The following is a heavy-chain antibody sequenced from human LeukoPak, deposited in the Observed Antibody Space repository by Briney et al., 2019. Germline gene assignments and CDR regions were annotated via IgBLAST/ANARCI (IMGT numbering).Heavy chain of an antibody. J-gene: IGHJ4*02. Sequence: GGSLRLSCAASGFTFSTYGMNWVRQAPGKGLEWVSGISPSGGITYYADSVKGRFTISRDNAKNSLYLQMNSLRAEDTAVYYCARVGALSSSWLLYWGQGALVTVSS. CDR2: ISPSGGIT. D-gene: IGHD6-13*01. CDR3: ARVGALSSSWLLY. V-gene: IGHV3-48*04. CDR1: GFTFSTYG.